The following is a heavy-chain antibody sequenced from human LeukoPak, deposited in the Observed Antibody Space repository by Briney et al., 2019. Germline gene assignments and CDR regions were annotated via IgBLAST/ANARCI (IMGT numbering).Heavy chain of an antibody. Sequence: GGSLRLSCAASGLTFSSFWMHWVRRAPGKGLEWVARINSDGSTTTYADLVKGRFTISRDNSKNTLFLQMNSLRAEDTAVYYCAKDRAQQLVLDFWGQGTLVTVSS. J-gene: IGHJ4*02. V-gene: IGHV3-74*01. CDR1: GLTFSSFW. CDR3: AKDRAQQLVLDF. D-gene: IGHD6-13*01. CDR2: INSDGSTT.